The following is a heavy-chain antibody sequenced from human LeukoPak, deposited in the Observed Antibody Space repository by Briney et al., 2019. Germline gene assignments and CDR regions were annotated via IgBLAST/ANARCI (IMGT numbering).Heavy chain of an antibody. V-gene: IGHV4-59*01. D-gene: IGHD2-8*01. CDR2: IYYSGST. Sequence: SETLSLTCTVSGGSISSYYWSWIRQPPGKGLEWIGYIYYSGSTNYNPSLKSRVTISVDTSKNQFSLKLSSVTAADTAVYYCARVGDCTNGVCYNYYYYGMDVWGQGTTVTVSS. CDR3: ARVGDCTNGVCYNYYYYGMDV. CDR1: GGSISSYY. J-gene: IGHJ6*02.